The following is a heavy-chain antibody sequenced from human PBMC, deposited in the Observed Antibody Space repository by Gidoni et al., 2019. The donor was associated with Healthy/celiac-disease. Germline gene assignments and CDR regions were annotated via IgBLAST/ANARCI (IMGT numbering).Heavy chain of an antibody. CDR2: MSAYNGNT. J-gene: IGHJ6*02. Sequence: QVQLVQSGPEVQTPAASVRVSCKASGYTLSIYGISWVRQAPGQGLEWMGWMSAYNGNTNYAQKLQGRVTMTTDTSTSTAYMELRSLRSDDTAVYYCARDLIVVVPAAIRGYYYYGMDVWGQGTTVTVSS. CDR1: GYTLSIYG. V-gene: IGHV1-18*04. CDR3: ARDLIVVVPAAIRGYYYYGMDV. D-gene: IGHD2-2*02.